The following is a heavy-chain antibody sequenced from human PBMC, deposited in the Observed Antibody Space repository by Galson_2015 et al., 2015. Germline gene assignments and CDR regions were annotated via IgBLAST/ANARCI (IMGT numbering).Heavy chain of an antibody. CDR2: ISSSSSTI. D-gene: IGHD2-15*01. J-gene: IGHJ4*01. CDR1: GFTFSSYS. CDR3: ARDPTNGYSICDY. V-gene: IGHV3-48*02. Sequence: SLRLSCAASGFTFSSYSMNWVRQAPGKGLEWVSSISSSSSTIYYADSVKGRFTISRDNAKNSLYLQMNSLRDEDTAVYYCARDPTNGYSICDYWGQGTPVTVSS.